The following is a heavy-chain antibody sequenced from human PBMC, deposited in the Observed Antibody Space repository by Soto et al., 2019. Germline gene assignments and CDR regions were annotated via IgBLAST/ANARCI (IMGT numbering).Heavy chain of an antibody. CDR2: INRSTSST. V-gene: IGHV1-46*01. J-gene: IGHJ6*02. CDR1: GYTFTNYY. D-gene: IGHD2-2*01. Sequence: QVQLVQSGAEVKKPGASVKVSCKASGYTFTNYYMHWVRQAPGQGLELMGIINRSTSSTTYTQKFQGRITMTRGTSTSTVYMELSSQRSEDTAVYYCARDKWSCSSTTCFDVGVTGLDLWGQVTTFNVSS. CDR3: ARDKWSCSSTTCFDVGVTGLDL.